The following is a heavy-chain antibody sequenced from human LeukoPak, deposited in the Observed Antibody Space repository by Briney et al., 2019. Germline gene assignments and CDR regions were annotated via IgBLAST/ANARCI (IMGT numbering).Heavy chain of an antibody. CDR3: ARGGVYSSTKPDY. J-gene: IGHJ4*02. D-gene: IGHD6-13*01. Sequence: GGSLRLSCAASGFTFTSYWMHWVHQAPGKGLVWVSRINSDGSSTSYADSVKGRFTISRDYAKNTLYLQMNSLRAEDTAVYYCARGGVYSSTKPDYWGQGTLVTVSS. V-gene: IGHV3-74*01. CDR2: INSDGSST. CDR1: GFTFTSYW.